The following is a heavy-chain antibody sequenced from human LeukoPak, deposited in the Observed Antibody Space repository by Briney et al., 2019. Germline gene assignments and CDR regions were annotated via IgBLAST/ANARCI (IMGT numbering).Heavy chain of an antibody. CDR1: GFPLSSYS. D-gene: IGHD2-15*01. V-gene: IGHV3-48*01. Sequence: GGSLRLFCAASGFPLSSYSINWVGQAPGKGLEWVSYISSSGSAIYYVDSVKGRFTVSRDNAKNSLFLQMNSPRAEDTAVYYCVRVKGSYLDYSGQGALVTVSS. J-gene: IGHJ4*02. CDR3: VRVKGSYLDY. CDR2: ISSSGSAI.